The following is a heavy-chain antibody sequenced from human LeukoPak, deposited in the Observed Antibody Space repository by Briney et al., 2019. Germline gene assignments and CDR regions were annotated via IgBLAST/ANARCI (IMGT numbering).Heavy chain of an antibody. CDR2: IYHSGST. D-gene: IGHD6-13*01. CDR1: GYSISSGYY. J-gene: IGHJ4*02. V-gene: IGHV4-38-2*02. CDR3: ARRRKTRNSSSYTDY. Sequence: RASETLSLTCTVSGYSISSGYYWGWIRQPPGKGLEWIGSIYHSGSTYYNPSLKSRVTVSVGTSKNQFSLKLSSVTAADTAVYYCARRRKTRNSSSYTDYWGQGTLVTVSS.